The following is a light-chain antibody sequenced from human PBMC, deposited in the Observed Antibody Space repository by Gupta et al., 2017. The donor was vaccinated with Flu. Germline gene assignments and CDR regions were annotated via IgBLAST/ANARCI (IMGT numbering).Light chain of an antibody. CDR1: QSVGSR. V-gene: IGKV1-5*03. CDR3: QQYYTVSGWR. CDR2: MAS. Sequence: DIQMTQSPSTLSAFVGDRVTLTCRASQSVGSRLAWYQQKPGKAPKLLSYMASSLQSGVSSRFSRAGAGTEFTRTMSILQPDDLPTYYCQQYYTVSGWRFGQETRAEIQ. J-gene: IGKJ1*01.